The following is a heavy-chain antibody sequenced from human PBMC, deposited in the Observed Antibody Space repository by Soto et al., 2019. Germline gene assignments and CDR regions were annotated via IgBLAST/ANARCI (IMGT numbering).Heavy chain of an antibody. CDR1: GGTFSTYP. V-gene: IGHV1-69*04. CDR2: TIPILDIT. J-gene: IGHJ3*02. Sequence: SVKVSCKTSGGTFSTYPITWVRQAPGQGLEWMGRTIPILDITDYAQKFQGRVTITADKSTTTAYMELSSLKFEDTAVYYCARGGDGSGSESVFDIWGQGTMVTVS. CDR3: ARGGDGSGSESVFDI. D-gene: IGHD3-22*01.